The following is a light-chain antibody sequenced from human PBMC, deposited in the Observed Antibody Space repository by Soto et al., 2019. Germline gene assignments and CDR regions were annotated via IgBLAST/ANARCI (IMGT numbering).Light chain of an antibody. Sequence: EIVLTQSPATLSLSPGERATLSCRASQSVNTYLAGYQQKPGQPPRLLIYDASTRATGIPARFRGSGSGTNFPLTISGLEPEDFVVYYCQPRSNSITFPQGPRLDI. V-gene: IGKV3-11*01. CDR2: DAS. J-gene: IGKJ5*01. CDR1: QSVNTY. CDR3: QPRSNSIT.